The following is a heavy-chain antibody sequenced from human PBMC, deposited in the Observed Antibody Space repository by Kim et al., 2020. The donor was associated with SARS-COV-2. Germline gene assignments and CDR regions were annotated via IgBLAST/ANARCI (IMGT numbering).Heavy chain of an antibody. V-gene: IGHV4-59*01. D-gene: IGHD2-8*01. CDR2: IYYSWST. CDR3: ARGPSRVYAFDI. CDR1: GGSISSCY. Sequence: SETLSLTCTVSGGSISSCYCSWVRLPPGKGLGLVGYIYYSWSTNYNPSLKSQVTISVDTSTNQFSLKLSSVTAAATAVYYCARGPSRVYAFDIWGQGTMVTVSS. J-gene: IGHJ3*02.